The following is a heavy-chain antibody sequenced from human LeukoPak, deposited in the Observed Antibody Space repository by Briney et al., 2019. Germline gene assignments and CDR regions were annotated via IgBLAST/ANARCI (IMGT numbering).Heavy chain of an antibody. CDR2: IRSKAYGGTT. J-gene: IGHJ5*02. CDR3: TRSGYSGYDRPRA. D-gene: IGHD5-12*01. CDR1: GFTFGDYA. Sequence: GGSLRLSCTASGFTFGDYAMSWVRQAPGKGLEWVGFIRSKAYGGTTEYAASVKGRFTISRDDSKSIAHLQMNSLKTEDTAVYYCTRSGYSGYDRPRAWGQGTLVTVSS. V-gene: IGHV3-49*04.